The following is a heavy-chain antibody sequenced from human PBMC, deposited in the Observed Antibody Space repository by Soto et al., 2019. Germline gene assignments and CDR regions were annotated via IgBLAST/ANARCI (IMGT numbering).Heavy chain of an antibody. Sequence: SETLSLTCTVAGDSISSSDYYWGWIRQPPGKGLEWIGEINHSGSTNYNPSLKSRVTISVDTSKNQFSLKLSSVTAADTAVYYCARAGVAAIFDYWGQGTLVTVSS. V-gene: IGHV4-39*07. D-gene: IGHD2-15*01. CDR1: GDSISSSDYY. CDR2: INHSGST. CDR3: ARAGVAAIFDY. J-gene: IGHJ4*02.